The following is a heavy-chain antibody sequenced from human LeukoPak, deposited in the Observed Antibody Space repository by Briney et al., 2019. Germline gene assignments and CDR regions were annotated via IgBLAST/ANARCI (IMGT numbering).Heavy chain of an antibody. V-gene: IGHV4-39*01. CDR1: GGSISSSSYY. CDR2: IFYSGST. Sequence: PSETLSLTCTVSGGSISSSSYYWGWIRQPPGKGLEWIGSIFYSGSTYYNPSLKSRVTISVDTSKNQFSLKLSSVTAADTAVYYCASMYYGSRYYYYYYYMDVWGKGTTVTVSS. D-gene: IGHD3-10*01. CDR3: ASMYYGSRYYYYYYYMDV. J-gene: IGHJ6*03.